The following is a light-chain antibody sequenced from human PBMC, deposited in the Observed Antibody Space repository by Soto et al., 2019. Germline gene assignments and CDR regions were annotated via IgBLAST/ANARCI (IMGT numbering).Light chain of an antibody. CDR3: CSYAAGRV. Sequence: QSALTQPASVSGSPGQSITISCTGTSSDIGSYNLVSWYLQHPGKAPKLIIYEGSKRPLGVSDRFSGSKSGNTASLTVSGLQADDEADYYCCSYAAGRVFGGGTKLTVL. CDR2: EGS. J-gene: IGLJ3*02. V-gene: IGLV2-23*01. CDR1: SSDIGSYNL.